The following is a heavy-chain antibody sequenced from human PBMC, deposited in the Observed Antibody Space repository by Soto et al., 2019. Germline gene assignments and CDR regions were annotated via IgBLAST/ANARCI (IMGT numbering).Heavy chain of an antibody. CDR2: IGTAGDT. J-gene: IGHJ6*02. D-gene: IGHD3-10*01. V-gene: IGHV3-13*01. CDR3: ARGAHVPYGSGSYFYYYYGMDV. CDR1: GFTFSSDD. Sequence: GGSLRLSCAASGFTFSSDDMHWVRQATGKGLEWVSAIGTAGDTYYPGSVKGRFTISRENAKNSLYLQMNRLIAGDTPVYYCARGAHVPYGSGSYFYYYYGMDVWGQGTTVTVSS.